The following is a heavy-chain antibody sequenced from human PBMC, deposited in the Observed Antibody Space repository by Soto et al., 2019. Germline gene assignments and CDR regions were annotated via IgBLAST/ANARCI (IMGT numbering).Heavy chain of an antibody. Sequence: QITLKESGPTLVKPAQTLTLTCTFSGFSLTTSGVGVGWIRQPPGKPLEWLALIYWDDDKRYSPSLKNRLIVTKDTSKNQVVLTITNMDPVDTATYSCAHQALDITPGASKVVVWFDRWGQGTRVTVSS. CDR2: IYWDDDK. CDR3: AHQALDITPGASKVVVWFDR. V-gene: IGHV2-5*02. D-gene: IGHD2-15*01. CDR1: GFSLTTSGVG. J-gene: IGHJ5*02.